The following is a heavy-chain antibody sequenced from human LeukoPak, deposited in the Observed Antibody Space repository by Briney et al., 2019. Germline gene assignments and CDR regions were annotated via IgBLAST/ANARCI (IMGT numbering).Heavy chain of an antibody. J-gene: IGHJ3*02. CDR2: IFYTRST. V-gene: IGHV4-59*08. Sequence: SGTLSLTCTVSGGSISSYYWSWIRQPPGKGLEWIGYIFYTRSTNYNPSLKSRVTISVDTSKNRFSLKLNSVTAADTAVYYCARQPYYYDSSGPRVLAFDIWGQGTMVTVSS. D-gene: IGHD3-22*01. CDR3: ARQPYYYDSSGPRVLAFDI. CDR1: GGSISSYY.